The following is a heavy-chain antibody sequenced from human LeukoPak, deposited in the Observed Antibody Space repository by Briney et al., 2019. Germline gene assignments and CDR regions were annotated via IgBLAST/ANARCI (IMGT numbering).Heavy chain of an antibody. J-gene: IGHJ6*03. CDR2: ISWNSGSI. D-gene: IGHD6-6*01. CDR1: GFTFDDYA. Sequence: GGSLRLSCAASGFTFDDYAMYWVRQAPGKGLEWVSGISWNSGSIGYADSVKGRFTISRDNAKNSLYLQMNSLRAEDTALYYCAKDIAARPGPMDVWGKGTTVTVSS. V-gene: IGHV3-9*01. CDR3: AKDIAARPGPMDV.